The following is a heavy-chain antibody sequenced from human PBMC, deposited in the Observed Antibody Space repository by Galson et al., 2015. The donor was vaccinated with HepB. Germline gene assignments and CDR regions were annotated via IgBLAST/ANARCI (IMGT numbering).Heavy chain of an antibody. D-gene: IGHD1-26*01. CDR2: INPNNGGT. CDR3: ARVPRGGTFDF. Sequence: SVKVSCKASGYTFTGYYMHWVRQAPGQGLEWMGWINPNNGGTNYAQRFQGRVTMTRDTSISTAYMELSSLTSDDTAVYYCARVPRGGTFDFWGQGTLVTVSS. V-gene: IGHV1-2*02. J-gene: IGHJ4*02. CDR1: GYTFTGYY.